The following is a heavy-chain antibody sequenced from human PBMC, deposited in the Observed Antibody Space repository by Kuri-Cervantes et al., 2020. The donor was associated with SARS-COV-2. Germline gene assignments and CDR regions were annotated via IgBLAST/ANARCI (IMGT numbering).Heavy chain of an antibody. CDR1: GYTFTSYD. D-gene: IGHD3-10*01. CDR3: ARGGRPYFGVVWFGELDY. Sequence: ASVKVSCKASGYTFTSYDINWVRQATGQGLEWMGWMNPNSGNTGYAQKFQGRVTMTRNNSISTAYMELSSLRSEDTAVYCCARGGRPYFGVVWFGELDYWGQGALVTVSS. CDR2: MNPNSGNT. J-gene: IGHJ4*02. V-gene: IGHV1-8*01.